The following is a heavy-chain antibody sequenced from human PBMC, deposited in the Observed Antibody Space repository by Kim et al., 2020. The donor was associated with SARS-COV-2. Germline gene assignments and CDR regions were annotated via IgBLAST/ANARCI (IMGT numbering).Heavy chain of an antibody. D-gene: IGHD5-18*01. Sequence: SETLSLTCAVSGGFISSSNWWSWVRQPPGKGLEWIGEIYHSGSTNYNPSLKSRVTISVDKSKNQFSLKLSSVTAADTAVYYCARDFSYGPRYFDYWGQGTLVTVSS. CDR3: ARDFSYGPRYFDY. J-gene: IGHJ4*02. CDR2: IYHSGST. CDR1: GGFISSSNW. V-gene: IGHV4-4*02.